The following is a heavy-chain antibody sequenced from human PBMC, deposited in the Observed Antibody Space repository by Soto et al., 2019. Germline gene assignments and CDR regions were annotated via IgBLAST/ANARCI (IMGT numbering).Heavy chain of an antibody. CDR3: AREEYYYGSGSFYRFDP. Sequence: SVKVSCKASGGTFSSYSISWVRQAPGQGLECMGGIIPIFGTANYAQKFQGRVTITADESTSTAYMELSSLRSEDTAVYYCAREEYYYGSGSFYRFDPWGQGTLVTVSS. CDR1: GGTFSSYS. CDR2: IIPIFGTA. D-gene: IGHD3-10*01. V-gene: IGHV1-69*13. J-gene: IGHJ5*02.